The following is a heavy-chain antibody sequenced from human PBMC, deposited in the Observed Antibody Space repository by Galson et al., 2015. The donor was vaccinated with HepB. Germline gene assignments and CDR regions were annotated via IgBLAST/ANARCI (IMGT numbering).Heavy chain of an antibody. D-gene: IGHD3-16*01. Sequence: SLRLSCAASGFTFSSYGMHWVRQAPGRGLEWVAVISYDGNIKYYADSVKGRFTISRDNSKNTLYLQMNSLGAEDTAVFYCAKSPGGLDYYYGMDVWGQGTTVTVSS. CDR1: GFTFSSYG. J-gene: IGHJ6*02. CDR3: AKSPGGLDYYYGMDV. CDR2: ISYDGNIK. V-gene: IGHV3-30*18.